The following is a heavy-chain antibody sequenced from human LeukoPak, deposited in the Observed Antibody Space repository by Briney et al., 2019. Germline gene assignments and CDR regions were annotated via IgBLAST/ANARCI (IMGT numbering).Heavy chain of an antibody. CDR2: IIPILGIA. D-gene: IGHD2-15*01. CDR3: ARCSGGSCYCVY. V-gene: IGHV1-69*04. J-gene: IGHJ4*02. Sequence: SVKVSCKASGGTFSSYAISWVRQAPGQGLEWMGRIIPILGIANYAQKFQGRVTITADKSTSTAYMELSSLRSEDTAVYYCARCSGGSCYCVYWGQGTLVTVSS. CDR1: GGTFSSYA.